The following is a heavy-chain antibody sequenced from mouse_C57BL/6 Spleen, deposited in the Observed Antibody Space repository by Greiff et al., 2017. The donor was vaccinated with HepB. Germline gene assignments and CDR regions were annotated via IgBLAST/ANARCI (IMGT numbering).Heavy chain of an antibody. CDR2: ISDGGSYT. J-gene: IGHJ2*01. CDR3: ARDGGEV. CDR1: GFTFSSYA. Sequence: EVKVEESGGGLVKPGGSLKLSCAASGFTFSSYAMSWVRQTPEKRLEWVATISDGGSYTYYPDNVKGRFTISRDNAKNNLYLQMSHLKSEDTAMYYCARDGGEVWGQGTTLTVSS. V-gene: IGHV5-4*01.